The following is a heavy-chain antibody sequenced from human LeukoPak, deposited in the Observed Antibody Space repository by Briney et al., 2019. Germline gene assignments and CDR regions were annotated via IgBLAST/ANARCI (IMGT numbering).Heavy chain of an antibody. CDR1: GGSISSGSYS. V-gene: IGHV4-61*02. D-gene: IGHD1-26*01. Sequence: SETLSLTCTASGGSISSGSYSWNWIRQPAGKGLEWIGRVYTTGSTNYNASLKSRVTISLDTSKNQFSLKLTSVTAADTAVYYCARDTWDSSAFDICGQGTMVTVSS. J-gene: IGHJ3*02. CDR2: VYTTGST. CDR3: ARDTWDSSAFDI.